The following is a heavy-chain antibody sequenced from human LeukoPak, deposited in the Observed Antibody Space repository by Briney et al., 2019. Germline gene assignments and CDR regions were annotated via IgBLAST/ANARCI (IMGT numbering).Heavy chain of an antibody. CDR2: IYYSGGT. V-gene: IGHV4-59*01. Sequence: KPSGTLSLTCTVSGGSISSYYWSWIRQPPGKGLEWSGYIYYSGGTNYNPSLKSRVTISVDTSNNQFSLKLSSVTAADTAVYYCARSRYCTNGVCLHPFDYWGQGTLVTVSS. CDR1: GGSISSYY. CDR3: ARSRYCTNGVCLHPFDY. J-gene: IGHJ4*02. D-gene: IGHD2-8*01.